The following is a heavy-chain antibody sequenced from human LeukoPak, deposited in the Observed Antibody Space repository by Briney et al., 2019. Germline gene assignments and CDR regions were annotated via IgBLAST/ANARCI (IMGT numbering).Heavy chain of an antibody. J-gene: IGHJ4*02. Sequence: GGSLRLSCAASGFTFSSYGMSWVRHAPGKGVEWISAITGSGGGTYYVDSVKGRFTISRDNSKNTLYLQMNSLRAEDTAVYYCAKGPRGYDSYYFDYWGLGTLVSVSS. CDR3: AKGPRGYDSYYFDY. CDR2: ITGSGGGT. D-gene: IGHD5-12*01. V-gene: IGHV3-23*01. CDR1: GFTFSSYG.